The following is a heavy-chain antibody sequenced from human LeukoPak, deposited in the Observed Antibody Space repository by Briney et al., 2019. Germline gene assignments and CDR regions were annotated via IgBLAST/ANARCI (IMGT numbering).Heavy chain of an antibody. J-gene: IGHJ4*02. D-gene: IGHD2-21*02. CDR2: IYYSGST. Sequence: SETLSLTCTVSAGSVSRDSYYWSWIRQPPGKGLEWIGYIYYSGSTNYNPSLKSRVTMSIDTSKNQVSLKLSSVTAADTAVYYCAPPQRGSDSFLPYFDNGAQEPL. V-gene: IGHV4-61*01. CDR3: APPQRGSDSFLPYFDN. CDR1: AGSVSRDSYY.